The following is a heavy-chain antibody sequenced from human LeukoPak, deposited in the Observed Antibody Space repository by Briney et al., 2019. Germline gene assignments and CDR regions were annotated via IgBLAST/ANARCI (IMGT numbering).Heavy chain of an antibody. V-gene: IGHV3-23*01. D-gene: IGHD4-17*01. J-gene: IGHJ3*01. Sequence: GGSLRLSCEGSGFTFTNYALTWVRQAPGKGLEWVSSIGGSGEGTSYADSVKGWFTMSRDNSKSTLYLQMNRVRAGDTAVYYCGRDPNGDYVGAFDFWGQGTLVTVSS. CDR3: GRDPNGDYVGAFDF. CDR1: GFTFTNYA. CDR2: IGGSGEGT.